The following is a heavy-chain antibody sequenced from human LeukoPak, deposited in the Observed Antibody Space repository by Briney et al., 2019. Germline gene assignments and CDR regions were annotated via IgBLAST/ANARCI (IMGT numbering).Heavy chain of an antibody. J-gene: IGHJ4*02. CDR1: GFTFSSYW. V-gene: IGHV3-21*01. D-gene: IGHD2-2*01. CDR2: ISSSSSYI. Sequence: GGSLRLSCAASGFTFSSYWMNWVRQAPGKGLEWVSYISSSSSYIHYADSVKGRFTISRDNAKKSLYLQMNSLRAEDTAVYYCARAPLHLAMYHYFDYWGQGTLVTVSS. CDR3: ARAPLHLAMYHYFDY.